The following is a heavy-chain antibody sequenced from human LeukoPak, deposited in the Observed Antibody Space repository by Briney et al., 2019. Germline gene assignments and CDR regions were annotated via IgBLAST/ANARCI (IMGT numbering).Heavy chain of an antibody. Sequence: GGSLRLSCAASGFTFSSYAMHWVRQAPGKGLEWVAVISYDGSNKYYADSVKGRFTISRDNSKNTLYLQMNSLRAEDTAVYYCAREGLQAYGDLYFDYRGQGTLVTVSS. D-gene: IGHD4-17*01. V-gene: IGHV3-30*04. CDR2: ISYDGSNK. CDR3: AREGLQAYGDLYFDY. J-gene: IGHJ4*02. CDR1: GFTFSSYA.